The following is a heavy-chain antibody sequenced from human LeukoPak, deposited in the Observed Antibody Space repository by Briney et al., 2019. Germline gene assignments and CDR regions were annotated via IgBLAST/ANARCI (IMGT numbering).Heavy chain of an antibody. CDR1: GFTFSSYW. D-gene: IGHD3-3*01. Sequence: GRSLRLSCAASGFTFSSYWMSWVRQAPGKGLEWVANIKQDGSEKYYVDSVRGRFTISRDNAKNSLYLQMNSLRAEDTAVYYCARDHTQNYDFWSGYYTPSYYFDYWGQGTLVTVSS. J-gene: IGHJ4*02. CDR2: IKQDGSEK. V-gene: IGHV3-7*01. CDR3: ARDHTQNYDFWSGYYTPSYYFDY.